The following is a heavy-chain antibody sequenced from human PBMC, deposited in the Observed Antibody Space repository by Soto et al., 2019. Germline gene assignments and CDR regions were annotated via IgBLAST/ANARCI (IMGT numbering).Heavy chain of an antibody. CDR2: IIPIFGTA. J-gene: IGHJ6*02. D-gene: IGHD1-1*01. V-gene: IGHV1-69*01. CDR1: GGSFSSYA. CDR3: ASPWGYKWNDVSAVGRYSYYGMDV. Sequence: QVQLVQSGAEVKKPGSSVKVSCKASGGSFSSYAISWVRQAPGQGLEWMGGIIPIFGTANYAQKFQGRVKIPADGATSTAYIDLSSLRSEDTAVSYCASPWGYKWNDVSAVGRYSYYGMDVWGQGTTVTVSS.